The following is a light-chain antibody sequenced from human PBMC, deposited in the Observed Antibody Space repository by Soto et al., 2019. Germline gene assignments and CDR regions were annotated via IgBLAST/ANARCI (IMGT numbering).Light chain of an antibody. V-gene: IGKV1-5*03. CDR2: KAS. CDR1: QTISSW. Sequence: DIQMTQSPSTLSGSVGDRVTITCRASQTISSWLAWYQQKPGKAPKLLIYKASTLKSGVPSRFSGSGSGTEFTLTISSLQPDDFATYYCQHYKSYSEAFGQGTKADIK. J-gene: IGKJ1*01. CDR3: QHYKSYSEA.